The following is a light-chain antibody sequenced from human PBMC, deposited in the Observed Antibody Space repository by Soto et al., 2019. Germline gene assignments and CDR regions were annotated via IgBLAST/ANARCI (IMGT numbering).Light chain of an antibody. Sequence: AIRMTQSPSSLSASTGDRVTITCRASQGISSYLAWYQQKPGKAPKVLIHTASTLQGGVPSRFSGSGSGTDFTLTISRLQSEDFATYYCQQYYTSPWTFGQGTKVEVK. J-gene: IGKJ1*01. CDR1: QGISSY. V-gene: IGKV1-8*01. CDR3: QQYYTSPWT. CDR2: TAS.